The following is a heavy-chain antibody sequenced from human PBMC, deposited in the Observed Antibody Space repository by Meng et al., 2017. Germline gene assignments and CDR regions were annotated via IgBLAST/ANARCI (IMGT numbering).Heavy chain of an antibody. CDR1: GGSISSSNW. V-gene: IGHV4-4*02. Sequence: QGVLAAWGPGLGKPSGTLSLTCAVSGGSISSSNWWSWVRQPPGKGLEWIGEIYHSGSTNYNPSLKSRVTISVDKSKNQFSLKLSSMTAADTAVYYCARVSRACSGGSCYPRFDYWGQGTLVTVSS. D-gene: IGHD2-15*01. CDR3: ARVSRACSGGSCYPRFDY. CDR2: IYHSGST. J-gene: IGHJ4*02.